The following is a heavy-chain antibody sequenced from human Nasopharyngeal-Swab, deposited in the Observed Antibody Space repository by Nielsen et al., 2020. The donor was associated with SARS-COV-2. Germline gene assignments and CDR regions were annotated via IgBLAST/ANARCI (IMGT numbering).Heavy chain of an antibody. Sequence: GSLRLSCSVSGVSITSQYWSWIRQPPGKGLEWIGYISQNSGTSYNPSLKSRVTIFMDTSKNQFSLRLRSVTAADTAVYYCAKEGATGWFDPWGQGTLVTVSS. V-gene: IGHV4-59*11. J-gene: IGHJ5*02. CDR2: ISQNSGT. CDR1: GVSITSQY. CDR3: AKEGATGWFDP.